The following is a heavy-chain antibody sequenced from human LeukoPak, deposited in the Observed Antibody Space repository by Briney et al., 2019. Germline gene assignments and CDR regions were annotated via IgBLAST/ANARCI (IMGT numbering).Heavy chain of an antibody. J-gene: IGHJ4*02. CDR1: GESLNYYY. V-gene: IGHV4-34*12. D-gene: IGHD5-24*01. CDR2: VFDGKTT. CDR3: ASGAWATRLHS. Sequence: SDTLSLTYAVYGESLNYYYWSWIRQSPEKGLEWIGEVFDGKTTNYNPSLKSRVTISAVTSSNQFSLNLKSVTAADTAVYYCASGAWATRLHSWAQGTLVIVSS.